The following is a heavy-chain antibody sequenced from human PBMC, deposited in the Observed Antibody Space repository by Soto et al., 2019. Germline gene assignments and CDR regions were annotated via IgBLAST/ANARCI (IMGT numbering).Heavy chain of an antibody. V-gene: IGHV3-49*03. CDR3: TRGYYDILAGYPPHFDY. CDR1: GFTFGDYA. Sequence: AGGSLRLSCTASGFTFGDYARSWFRQAPGKGLEWVGFIRSKAYGGTTEYAASVKGRFTISRDDSKSIAYLQMNSLKTEDTAVYYCTRGYYDILAGYPPHFDYWGQGTLVTVS. J-gene: IGHJ4*02. D-gene: IGHD3-9*01. CDR2: IRSKAYGGTT.